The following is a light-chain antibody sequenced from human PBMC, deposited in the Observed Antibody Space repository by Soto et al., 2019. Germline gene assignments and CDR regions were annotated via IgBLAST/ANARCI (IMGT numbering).Light chain of an antibody. CDR3: QQRSNGPLWS. J-gene: IGKJ1*01. V-gene: IGKV3-11*01. CDR2: DAS. CDR1: QSVDNY. Sequence: EIVLTQSPATLSLSPGERVTLSCRASQSVDNYLAWYQQKPGQAPRLLIYDASNRATGVPARFSGSGSGTDFTLTISSLEPDDFALYFCQQRSNGPLWSFGQGTKVEIK.